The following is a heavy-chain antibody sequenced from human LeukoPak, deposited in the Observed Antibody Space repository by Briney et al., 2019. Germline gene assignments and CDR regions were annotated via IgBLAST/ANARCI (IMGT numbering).Heavy chain of an antibody. CDR3: ARENSGSYREFDY. Sequence: SETLSLTCAVSGGSISRHYWSWIRQPAGKGLEWIGRIYTSGSTNYNASLKSRVSMSVDTSKNQFPLKLSSVTAADTAVFYCARENSGSYREFDYWGQGTLVTVSS. CDR2: IYTSGST. D-gene: IGHD1-26*01. V-gene: IGHV4-4*07. J-gene: IGHJ4*02. CDR1: GGSISRHY.